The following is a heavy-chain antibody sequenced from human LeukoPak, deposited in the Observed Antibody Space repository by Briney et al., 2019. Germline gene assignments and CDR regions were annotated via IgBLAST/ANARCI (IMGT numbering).Heavy chain of an antibody. J-gene: IGHJ3*02. V-gene: IGHV1-69*04. CDR3: ASPLWFGELLFGAFDI. Sequence: ASVKVSCKASGGTFSSYAISWVRQAHGQGLEWMGRIIPILGIANYAQKFQGRVTITADKSTSTAYMELSSLRSEDTAVYYCASPLWFGELLFGAFDIWGQGTMVTVSS. D-gene: IGHD3-10*01. CDR2: IIPILGIA. CDR1: GGTFSSYA.